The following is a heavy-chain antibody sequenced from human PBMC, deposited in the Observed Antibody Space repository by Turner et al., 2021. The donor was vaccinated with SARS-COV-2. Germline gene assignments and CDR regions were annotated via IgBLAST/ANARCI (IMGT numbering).Heavy chain of an antibody. CDR2: IYYSGST. D-gene: IGHD1-1*01. CDR1: GGSISSRSYF. Sequence: QLQLQESGPGLVKPSETLSLTCTVSGGSISSRSYFWGWIRQPPGKGLEWIGSIYYSGSTYHNPSLKSRVTISVDTSKNQFSLKLSSVTAADTAVYYCARHQGSTSGYDHGMNVWGQGTAVIVSS. V-gene: IGHV4-39*01. J-gene: IGHJ6*02. CDR3: ARHQGSTSGYDHGMNV.